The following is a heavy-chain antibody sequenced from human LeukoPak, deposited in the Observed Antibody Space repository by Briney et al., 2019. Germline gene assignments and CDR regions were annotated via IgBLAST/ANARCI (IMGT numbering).Heavy chain of an antibody. CDR3: AETFASASYSDN. V-gene: IGHV3-74*01. CDR2: IYSDGSSI. Sequence: GGSLRLSCAASGFTFSSYWMHWVRQAPGKGLVWVSRIYSDGSSISYADSVKGRFTISRDNAKNTLYLQMDSLRAEDTAVYYCAETFASASYSDNWGQGTLVTVSS. CDR1: GFTFSSYW. D-gene: IGHD3-10*01. J-gene: IGHJ4*02.